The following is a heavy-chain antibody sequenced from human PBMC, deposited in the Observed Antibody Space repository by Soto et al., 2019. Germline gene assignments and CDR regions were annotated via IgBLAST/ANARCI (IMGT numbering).Heavy chain of an antibody. CDR1: GGSISSYY. J-gene: IGHJ4*01. CDR2: IYYSGST. Sequence: PSETLSLTCTVSGGSISSYYWSWIRQPPGKGLEWIGYIYYSGSTNYNPSLQSRVTISVDTSKNQFSLKLSSVTAADTAVYYCARAVYYYDSSGHFDYWGQGTLVDVSS. V-gene: IGHV4-59*01. CDR3: ARAVYYYDSSGHFDY. D-gene: IGHD3-22*01.